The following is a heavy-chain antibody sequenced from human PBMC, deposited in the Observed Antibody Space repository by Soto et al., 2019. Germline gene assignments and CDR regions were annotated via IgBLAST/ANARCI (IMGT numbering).Heavy chain of an antibody. CDR2: IIPIFGTA. D-gene: IGHD3-3*01. V-gene: IGHV1-69*13. CDR1: GGTFSSYA. CDR3: ARVSGDFWSGYQYYYYGMDV. Sequence: SVKVSCKASGGTFSSYAISWVRQAPGQGLEWMGGIIPIFGTANYAQKFQGRVTITADESTSTAYMELSSLRSEDTAVYYCARVSGDFWSGYQYYYYGMDVWGQGTTVTVSS. J-gene: IGHJ6*02.